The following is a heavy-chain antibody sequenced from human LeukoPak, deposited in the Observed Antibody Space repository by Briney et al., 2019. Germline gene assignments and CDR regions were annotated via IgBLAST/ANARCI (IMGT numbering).Heavy chain of an antibody. D-gene: IGHD5-18*01. CDR3: AKASRFGYSYGPREYFYYMDV. CDR1: GFTFTSFG. CDR2: ISGSGGST. J-gene: IGHJ6*03. Sequence: HPGGSLRLSCAASGFTFTSFGMSWVRQAPGKGLEWVSTISGSGGSTYYADSVKGRFTISRDNSKNTLYLQMNTLRAEDTAVYYCAKASRFGYSYGPREYFYYMDVWGKGTTVTISS. V-gene: IGHV3-23*01.